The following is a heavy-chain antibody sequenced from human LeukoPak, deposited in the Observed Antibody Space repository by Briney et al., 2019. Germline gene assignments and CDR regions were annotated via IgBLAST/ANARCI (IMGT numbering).Heavy chain of an antibody. CDR1: RFTIGTFGGFA. Sequence: GGSLRLSCEATRFTIGTFGGFAMSWVRQAPGEGLEWVSIISGSGASTFYADSVRGRFIMSRDNAKRTVYLQMNSLRAEDTAMYYCAKYSQEYGNAFLDYWGQGTPVTVSS. D-gene: IGHD1-26*01. J-gene: IGHJ4*02. V-gene: IGHV3-23*01. CDR3: AKYSQEYGNAFLDY. CDR2: ISGSGAST.